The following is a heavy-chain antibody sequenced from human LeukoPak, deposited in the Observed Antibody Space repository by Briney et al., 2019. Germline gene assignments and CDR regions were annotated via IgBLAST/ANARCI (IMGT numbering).Heavy chain of an antibody. D-gene: IGHD3-22*01. CDR1: GYTFTGYY. Sequence: ASVKVSCKASGYTFTGYYMHWVRQAPGQGLEWMGWINPNSGGTNYAQKFQGRVTITADKSTSTAYMELSSLRSEDTAVYYCEAAPYYDSSGYYYYFDYWGQGTLVTVSS. J-gene: IGHJ4*02. V-gene: IGHV1-2*02. CDR2: INPNSGGT. CDR3: EAAPYYDSSGYYYYFDY.